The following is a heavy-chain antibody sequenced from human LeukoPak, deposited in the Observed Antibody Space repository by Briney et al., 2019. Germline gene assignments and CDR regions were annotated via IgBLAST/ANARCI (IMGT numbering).Heavy chain of an antibody. CDR2: IYYSGST. D-gene: IGHD2-2*03. V-gene: IGHV4-39*07. Sequence: SETLSLTCVVSGGSISSTSYYWGWTRQPPGKGLEWIGSIYYSGSTYYSPSLKSRVTISVDTSKNQFSLKLSSVTAADTAVYYCARLLRVGYCSTTTCNWFDPWGQGTLVTVSS. CDR3: ARLLRVGYCSTTTCNWFDP. J-gene: IGHJ5*02. CDR1: GGSISSTSYY.